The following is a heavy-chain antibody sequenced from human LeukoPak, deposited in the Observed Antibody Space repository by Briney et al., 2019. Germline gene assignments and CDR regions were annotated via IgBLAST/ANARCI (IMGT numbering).Heavy chain of an antibody. J-gene: IGHJ4*02. V-gene: IGHV1-46*01. D-gene: IGHD6-13*01. CDR2: INPSGGST. CDR3: AREKISCAAAGCGGDY. Sequence: GASVKVSCKASGYTFTSYYMHWVRQAPGQGLEWMGIINPSGGSTSYAQKFQGRVTMTRDTSTSTVYMELSSLRSEDTAVYYCAREKISCAAAGCGGDYWGQGTLVTVSS. CDR1: GYTFTSYY.